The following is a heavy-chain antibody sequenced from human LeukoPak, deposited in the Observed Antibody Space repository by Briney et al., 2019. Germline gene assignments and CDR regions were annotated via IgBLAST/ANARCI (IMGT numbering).Heavy chain of an antibody. CDR3: ARDRVLKSRLLWFGESGAFDI. J-gene: IGHJ3*02. CDR1: GFTFSSYA. D-gene: IGHD3-10*01. V-gene: IGHV3-30-3*01. Sequence: GGSLRLSCAASGFTFSSYAMHWVRQAPGKGLEWVAVISYDGSNKYYADSVKGRFTISRDNSKNTLYLQMNSLRAEDTAVYYCARDRVLKSRLLWFGESGAFDIWGQGTMVTVPS. CDR2: ISYDGSNK.